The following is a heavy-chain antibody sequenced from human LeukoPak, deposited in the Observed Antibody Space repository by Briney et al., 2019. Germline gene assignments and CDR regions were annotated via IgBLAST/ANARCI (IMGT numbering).Heavy chain of an antibody. J-gene: IGHJ6*02. CDR2: IYHSGST. Sequence: SETLSLTCTVSGGSISSGGYYWSWIRQPPGKGLEWIGYIYHSGSTYYNPSLKSRVTISVDRSKNQFSLKLSSVTAADTAVYYCARDTREITQSYYYGMDVWGQGTTVTVSS. V-gene: IGHV4-30-2*01. CDR1: GGSISSGGYY. CDR3: ARDTREITQSYYYGMDV. D-gene: IGHD1-20*01.